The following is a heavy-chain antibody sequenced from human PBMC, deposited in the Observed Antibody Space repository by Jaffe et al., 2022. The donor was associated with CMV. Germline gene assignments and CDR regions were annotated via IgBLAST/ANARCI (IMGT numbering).Heavy chain of an antibody. J-gene: IGHJ3*02. CDR3: ASWLKTDAFDI. Sequence: EVQLVETGGGLIQPGGSLRLSCAASGFTVSSNYMSWVRQAPGKGLEWVSVIYSGGSTYYADSVKGRFTISRDNSKNTLYLQMNSLRAEDTAVYYCASWLKTDAFDIWGQGTMVTVSS. CDR1: GFTVSSNY. CDR2: IYSGGST. D-gene: IGHD3-16*01. V-gene: IGHV3-53*02.